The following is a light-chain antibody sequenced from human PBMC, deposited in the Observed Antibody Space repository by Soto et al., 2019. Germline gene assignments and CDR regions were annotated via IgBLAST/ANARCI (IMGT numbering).Light chain of an antibody. J-gene: IGKJ1*01. V-gene: IGKV1D-8*01. CDR2: AAS. CDR3: QQYYSFPWT. CDR1: QGISSY. Sequence: VIWMTQSPSLLSPSTGDRVTISCRVSQGISSYLACYQQKPGKAPELLIYAASTLQSGVPSRFSGSGSGTDFTLTISCLQSEDFATYYCQQYYSFPWTFGQGTKVEIK.